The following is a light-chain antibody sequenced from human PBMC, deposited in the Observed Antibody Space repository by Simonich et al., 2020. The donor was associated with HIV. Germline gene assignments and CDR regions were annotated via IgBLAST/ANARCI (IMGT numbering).Light chain of an antibody. J-gene: IGKJ2*01. CDR3: HQSYSNPRT. Sequence: DIVMTQSPLSLPVTPGEPASISCRSSQSLLGSNGYNCLDGYLQKPGQSPQLLIYLGSNRASGVPDRFSGRGSGTDFTLTINSLQPEDFATYYCHQSYSNPRTFGQGTKLEIK. CDR2: LGS. V-gene: IGKV2-28*01. CDR1: QSLLGSNGYNC.